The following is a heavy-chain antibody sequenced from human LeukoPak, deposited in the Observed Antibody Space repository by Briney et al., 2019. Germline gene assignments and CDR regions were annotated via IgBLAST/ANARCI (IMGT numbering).Heavy chain of an antibody. CDR3: ARLPRIEAAGTNDY. J-gene: IGHJ4*02. V-gene: IGHV5-51*01. Sequence: GKSLKISCKGSGYSFTSYWIGWVRQMPGKGLEWMGIIYPGDSDTGYSPSFQGQVTISADKSISTAYLQWSSLKASDTAMYYCARLPRIEAAGTNDYWGQGTLVTVSS. CDR2: IYPGDSDT. D-gene: IGHD6-13*01. CDR1: GYSFTSYW.